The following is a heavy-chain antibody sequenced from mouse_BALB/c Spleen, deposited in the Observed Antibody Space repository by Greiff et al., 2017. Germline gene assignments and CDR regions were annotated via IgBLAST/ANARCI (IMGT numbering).Heavy chain of an antibody. CDR3: ARHDYGSSSPFAY. V-gene: IGHV5-12-2*01. J-gene: IGHJ3*01. D-gene: IGHD1-1*01. Sequence: EVKVVESGGGLVQPGGSLKLSCAASGFTFSSYTMSWVRQTPEKRLEWVAYISNGGGSTYYPDTVKGRFTISRDNAKNTLYLQMSSLKSEDTAMYYCARHDYGSSSPFAYWGQGTLVTVSA. CDR1: GFTFSSYT. CDR2: ISNGGGST.